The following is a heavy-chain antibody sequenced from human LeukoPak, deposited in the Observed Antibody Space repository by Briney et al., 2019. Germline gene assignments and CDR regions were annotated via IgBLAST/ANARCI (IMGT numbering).Heavy chain of an antibody. CDR2: IYSGGST. CDR3: ARDPARVSWFDP. Sequence: PGGSLRLSCAASGFTVSSNYMSWVRQAPGKGLEWVSVIYSGGSTYYADSVKGRFTISRDNSKNTLYLQMNSLRAEDTAVYYCARDPARVSWFDPWGQGTLVTVSS. J-gene: IGHJ5*02. CDR1: GFTVSSNY. V-gene: IGHV3-66*01.